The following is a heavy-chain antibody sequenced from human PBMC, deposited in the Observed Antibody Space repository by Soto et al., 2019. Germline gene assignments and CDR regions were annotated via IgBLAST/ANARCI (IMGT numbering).Heavy chain of an antibody. CDR3: ARHGDYTWFDP. V-gene: IGHV4-39*01. CDR2: IYYSGST. D-gene: IGHD2-21*02. Sequence: ASETLSLTCTVSGGSISSSSYYWGWIRQPPGKGLEWIGSIYYSGSTYYNPSLKSRVTISVDTSKNQFSLKLSSVTAADTAVYYCARHGDYTWFDPWGQGTLVTVSS. CDR1: GGSISSSSYY. J-gene: IGHJ5*02.